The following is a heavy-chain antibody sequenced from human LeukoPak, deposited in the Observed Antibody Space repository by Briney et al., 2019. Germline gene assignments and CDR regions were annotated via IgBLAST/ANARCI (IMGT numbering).Heavy chain of an antibody. Sequence: IPSETLSLTCAVYGGSFSGYYWSWIRQPPGKGLEWIGEINHSGSTNYNPSLKSRVTISVDTSKNQFSLKLSSVTAADTAVYYCARGHYCSLVYWGQGTLVTVSS. D-gene: IGHD6-6*01. CDR3: ARGHYCSLVY. V-gene: IGHV4-34*01. CDR1: GGSFSGYY. J-gene: IGHJ4*02. CDR2: INHSGST.